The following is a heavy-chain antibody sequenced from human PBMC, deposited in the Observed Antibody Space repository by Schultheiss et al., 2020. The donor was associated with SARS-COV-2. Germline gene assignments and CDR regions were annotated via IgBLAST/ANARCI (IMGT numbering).Heavy chain of an antibody. CDR1: GFSLSTSGVG. D-gene: IGHD1-20*01. CDR3: ARTITGTPKFDY. CDR2: IYWNDDK. V-gene: IGHV2-5*01. J-gene: IGHJ4*02. Sequence: SGPTLVKPTQTLTLTCTFSGFSLSTSGVGVGWIRQPPGKALEWLTLIYWNDDKRYSPSLKSRLTITKDTSKNQVVLTMTNMDPVDTATYYCARTITGTPKFDYWGQGTLVTVSS.